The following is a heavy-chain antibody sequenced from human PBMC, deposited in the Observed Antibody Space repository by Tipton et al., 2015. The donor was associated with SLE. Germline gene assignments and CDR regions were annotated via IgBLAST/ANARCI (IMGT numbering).Heavy chain of an antibody. V-gene: IGHV4-61*02. CDR2: IYTSGST. CDR3: ARRLTRYSGYDYFDY. Sequence: TLSLTCTVSGGSFTSGTYYWSWIRQPAGKGLEWIGRIYTSGSTNYNPPLKSRVTISVHTSKNQFSLKLSSVTAADTAVYYCARRLTRYSGYDYFDYWVQGTLVTVSS. D-gene: IGHD5-12*01. CDR1: GGSFTSGTYY. J-gene: IGHJ4*02.